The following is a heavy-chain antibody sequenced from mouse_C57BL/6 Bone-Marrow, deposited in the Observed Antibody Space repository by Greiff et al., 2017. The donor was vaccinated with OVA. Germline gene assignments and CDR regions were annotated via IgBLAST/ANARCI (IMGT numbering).Heavy chain of an antibody. CDR3: TTYGVVADY. CDR2: IDPENGDT. Sequence: VQLQQPGAELVKPGASVKLSCTASGFNIKDDYMHWVKQRPEQGLEWIGWIDPENGDTEYASKFQGKATITADTSSNTAYLQLSSLTSEDTAVYYCTTYGVVADYWGQGTTLTVSS. V-gene: IGHV14-4*01. J-gene: IGHJ2*01. CDR1: GFNIKDDY. D-gene: IGHD1-1*01.